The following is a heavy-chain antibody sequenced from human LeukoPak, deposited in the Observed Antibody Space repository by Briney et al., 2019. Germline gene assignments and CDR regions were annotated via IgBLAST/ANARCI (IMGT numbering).Heavy chain of an antibody. V-gene: IGHV3-23*01. D-gene: IGHD1-26*01. CDR3: AKDLGRYRNNFFDY. CDR1: GFTFSTYA. J-gene: IGHJ4*02. Sequence: PGGSLRLSCAASGFTFSTYAMSWVRQAPGKGLEWVSSISGSGDDTYYADSVNGRFTISRDNSKNTLYLQMNSLRADDTAVYYCAKDLGRYRNNFFDYWGQGNLVTVSS. CDR2: ISGSGDDT.